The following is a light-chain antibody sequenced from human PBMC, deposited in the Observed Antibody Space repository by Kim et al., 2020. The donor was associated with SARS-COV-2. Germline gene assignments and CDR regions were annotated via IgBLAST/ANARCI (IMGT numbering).Light chain of an antibody. V-gene: IGKV3-20*01. CDR2: GAS. Sequence: GEGATRSFRASESVSSNYLAWYKQKPGQAPRLLIDGASSRATGIPDRCTGRGSGTDFTLTISRLEPEDVAVYYCQQYGSTLYTFGQGTKLEI. CDR1: ESVSSNY. CDR3: QQYGSTLYT. J-gene: IGKJ2*01.